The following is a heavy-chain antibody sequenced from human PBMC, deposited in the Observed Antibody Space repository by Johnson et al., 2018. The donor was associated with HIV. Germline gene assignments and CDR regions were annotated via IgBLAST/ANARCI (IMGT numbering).Heavy chain of an antibody. Sequence: EVQLVESGGGLIQPGGSLRLSCAASGFIVSNNYMTWVRQAPGRGLEWVSAIYTGGNTYYADSVKGRFSISRDISKNTLSLQMNSLGAEDTAVYYCAKALARYSGGWQDALEIWGQGTMVTVSS. J-gene: IGHJ3*02. CDR3: AKALARYSGGWQDALEI. CDR1: GFIVSNNY. V-gene: IGHV3-66*02. CDR2: IYTGGNT. D-gene: IGHD6-19*01.